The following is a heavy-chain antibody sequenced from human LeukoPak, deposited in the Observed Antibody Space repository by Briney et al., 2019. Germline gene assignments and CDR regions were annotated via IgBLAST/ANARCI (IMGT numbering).Heavy chain of an antibody. Sequence: PGGSLRLSCAASGFTFRDYYMSWIRQAPGKGLEWLSYISGINSYTNYADSVKGRFTISRDNAKHPLYLQMNSLRAEDTAVYYCARAERRGGDYWGQGTLVTVSS. CDR3: ARAERRGGDY. D-gene: IGHD2-15*01. J-gene: IGHJ4*01. V-gene: IGHV3-11*05. CDR1: GFTFRDYY. CDR2: ISGINSYT.